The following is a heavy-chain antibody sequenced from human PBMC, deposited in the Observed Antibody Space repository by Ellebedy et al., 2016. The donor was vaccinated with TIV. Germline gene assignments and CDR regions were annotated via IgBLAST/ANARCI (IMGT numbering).Heavy chain of an antibody. D-gene: IGHD3-9*01. V-gene: IGHV3-30*04. CDR2: ITYDGSNK. Sequence: GESLKISCAASGFSVSSYARHWVRQAQGKGLEWVAIITYDGSNKYYADSVKGRFTISRDSSKNTLHMKMNSLRAEDTAVYYCAREAPPPTHFVILTGPLDYWGQGTLVTVSS. CDR1: GFSVSSYA. CDR3: AREAPPPTHFVILTGPLDY. J-gene: IGHJ4*02.